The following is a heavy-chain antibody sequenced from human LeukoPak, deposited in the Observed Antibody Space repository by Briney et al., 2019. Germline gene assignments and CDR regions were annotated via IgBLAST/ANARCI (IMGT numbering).Heavy chain of an antibody. V-gene: IGHV1-69*05. CDR3: AREAPYCSSISCYERVWFDP. CDR1: GGTFSSYA. Sequence: SVKVSCKASGGTFSSYAISWVRQAPGQGLEWMGGIIPIFGTANYAQKFQGRVTITTDESTSTAYMELSSLRSEDTAVYYCAREAPYCSSISCYERVWFDPWGQGALVTVSS. CDR2: IIPIFGTA. J-gene: IGHJ5*02. D-gene: IGHD2-2*01.